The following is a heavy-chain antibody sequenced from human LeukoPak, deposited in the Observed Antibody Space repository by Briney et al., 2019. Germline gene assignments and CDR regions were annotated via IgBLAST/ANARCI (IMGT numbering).Heavy chain of an antibody. J-gene: IGHJ6*03. D-gene: IGHD4-23*01. CDR2: INHSGST. CDR1: GGSFSGYY. V-gene: IGHV4-34*01. CDR3: ARTHYGGNPSYYYYMDV. Sequence: PSETLSLTCGVYGGSFSGYYWSWIRQSPGKGLEWIGEINHSGSTNYNPSLKSRVTISVDTSKNQFSLKLSSVTAADTAVYYCARTHYGGNPSYYYYMDVWGKGTTVTVSS.